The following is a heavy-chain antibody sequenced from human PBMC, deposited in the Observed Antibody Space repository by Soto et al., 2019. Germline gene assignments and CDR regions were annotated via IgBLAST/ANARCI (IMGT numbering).Heavy chain of an antibody. CDR1: GFTFSSYA. CDR3: AKDRYCSGGSCYSYNWFDP. J-gene: IGHJ5*02. CDR2: ISGSGGST. Sequence: GGSLRLSCAASGFTFSSYAMSWVRQAPGKGLEWVSAISGSGGSTYYADSVKGRFTITRDNSTNTLNLQMNSLRAEDTAVYYCAKDRYCSGGSCYSYNWFDPWGQGTLVTVSS. V-gene: IGHV3-23*01. D-gene: IGHD2-15*01.